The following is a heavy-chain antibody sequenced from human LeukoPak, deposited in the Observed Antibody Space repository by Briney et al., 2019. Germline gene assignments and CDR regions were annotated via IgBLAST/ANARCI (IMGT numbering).Heavy chain of an antibody. Sequence: GESLKISCGGSGYSFSSYWIGWVRRMPGKGLEWMGIIFPGDSDTRYGPSFQGQVTISADKSLNTACLQWSSLKASDTAMYYCARHPYYYDSSGYYAHFDYWGQGTLVTVSS. CDR1: GYSFSSYW. J-gene: IGHJ4*02. CDR3: ARHPYYYDSSGYYAHFDY. CDR2: IFPGDSDT. V-gene: IGHV5-51*01. D-gene: IGHD3-22*01.